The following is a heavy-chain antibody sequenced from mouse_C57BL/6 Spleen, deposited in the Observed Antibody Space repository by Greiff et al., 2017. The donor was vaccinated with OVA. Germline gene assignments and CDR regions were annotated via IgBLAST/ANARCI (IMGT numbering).Heavy chain of an antibody. J-gene: IGHJ3*01. CDR1: GFSFNTYA. CDR2: IRSKSNNYAT. V-gene: IGHV10-1*01. Sequence: DVQLQESGGGLVQPKGSLKLSCAASGFSFNTYAMNWVRQAPGKGLEWVARIRSKSNNYATYYADSVKDRFTISRDDSESMLYLQMNNLKTEDTAMYYCVRGDYDYDGGFAYWGQGTLVTVSA. CDR3: VRGDYDYDGGFAY. D-gene: IGHD2-4*01.